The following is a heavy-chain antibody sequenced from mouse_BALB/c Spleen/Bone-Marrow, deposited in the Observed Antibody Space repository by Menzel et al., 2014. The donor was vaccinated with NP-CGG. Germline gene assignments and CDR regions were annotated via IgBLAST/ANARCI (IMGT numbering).Heavy chain of an antibody. CDR3: ARGITTGYFDY. CDR1: GYAFXNYL. J-gene: IGHJ2*01. Sequence: VKLMESGAELVRPGTSVKVSCKASGYAFXNYLIEWVKQRPGQGLEWIGVINPGSGGTNYNEKFKGKATLTADKSSSTAYMQLSSLTSDDSAVYFCARGITTGYFDYWGQGTPLTVSS. D-gene: IGHD1-1*01. CDR2: INPGSGGT. V-gene: IGHV1-54*01.